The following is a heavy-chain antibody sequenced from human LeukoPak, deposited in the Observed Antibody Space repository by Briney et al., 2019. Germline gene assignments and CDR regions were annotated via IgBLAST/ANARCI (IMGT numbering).Heavy chain of an antibody. Sequence: PSETLSLTCTVSGGSISSCGYYWSWIRQHPGKDLEWIGYIYYSGSTYYNPSLKSRVTISVDTSKNQFSLKLSSVTAAHTAVYYCARGTTGATDYWGQGTLVTVSS. J-gene: IGHJ4*02. CDR2: IYYSGST. D-gene: IGHD1-14*01. CDR3: ARGTTGATDY. CDR1: GGSISSCGYY. V-gene: IGHV4-31*03.